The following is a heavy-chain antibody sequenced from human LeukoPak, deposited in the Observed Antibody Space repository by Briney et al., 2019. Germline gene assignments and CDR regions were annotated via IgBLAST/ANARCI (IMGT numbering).Heavy chain of an antibody. J-gene: IGHJ6*02. V-gene: IGHV4-31*03. CDR1: GGSISSGGYY. D-gene: IGHD6-13*01. Sequence: SETLSLTCTVSGGSISSGGYYWSWIRQHPGKGLEWIGYIYNSGSTYYNPSLKSRVTISVDTSKDQFSLKLSSVTAAETAVYYCARGGRAAAGSLYYYYGMDVWGQGTTVTVSS. CDR3: ARGGRAAAGSLYYYYGMDV. CDR2: IYNSGST.